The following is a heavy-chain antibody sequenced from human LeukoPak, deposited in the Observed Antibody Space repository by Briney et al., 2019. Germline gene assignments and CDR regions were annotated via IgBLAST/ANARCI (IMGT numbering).Heavy chain of an antibody. CDR3: ARRDISSSYYGLDY. CDR1: GASISGYF. D-gene: IGHD1-26*01. V-gene: IGHV4-4*07. CDR2: VSSRGII. J-gene: IGHJ4*02. Sequence: QPSETLSLTCSLSGASISGYFWHWIPHPAGKGLEWVGRVSSRGIINYNPSLMSRVTMSTDTSRNHLSLSLGSVAAADTAIYFCARRDISSSYYGLDYWGQGTLVTVSS.